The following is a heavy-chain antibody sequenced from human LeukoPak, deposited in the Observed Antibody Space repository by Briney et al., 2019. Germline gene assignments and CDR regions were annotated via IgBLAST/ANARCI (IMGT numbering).Heavy chain of an antibody. Sequence: GGSLRLSCAASGFTFSNYWMTWVRQAPGKGLERVANIKEDGSQKYYVGSVKGRFTVSRDNAKNSLYLQMNSLRAEDTAVYFCARDHQNGYYFYWGQGTVVTVSS. V-gene: IGHV3-7*01. CDR1: GFTFSNYW. D-gene: IGHD3-22*01. CDR2: IKEDGSQK. J-gene: IGHJ4*02. CDR3: ARDHQNGYYFY.